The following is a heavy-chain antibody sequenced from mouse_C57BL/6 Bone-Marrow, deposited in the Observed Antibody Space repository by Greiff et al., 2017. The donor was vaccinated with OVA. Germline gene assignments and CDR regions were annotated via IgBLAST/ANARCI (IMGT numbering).Heavy chain of an antibody. J-gene: IGHJ2*01. CDR2: IYPGSGNT. Sequence: LQQSGPELVKPGASVKISCKASGYSFTSYYIHWVKQRPGQGLEWIGWIYPGSGNTKYNEKFKGKATLTADTSSSTAYMQLSSLTSEDSAVYYCARFSGLGRAYFDYWGQGTTLTVSS. CDR1: GYSFTSYY. D-gene: IGHD3-1*01. CDR3: ARFSGLGRAYFDY. V-gene: IGHV1-66*01.